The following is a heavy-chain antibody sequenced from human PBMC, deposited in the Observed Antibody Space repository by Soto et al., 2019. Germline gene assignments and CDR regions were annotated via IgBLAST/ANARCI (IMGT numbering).Heavy chain of an antibody. CDR2: INTLSGDT. J-gene: IGHJ4*02. CDR1: GYTFSGYY. CDR3: ARSLLNVVLRLAY. V-gene: IGHV1-2*02. Sequence: QVQLVQSGAEVKKPGASVKVSCNAPGYTFSGYYMHWVRQAPGQGLEWMGWINTLSGDTRFPQKLQGRLAMTRDTSIDTAFMEVSRLTSDVTVIYYCARSLLNVVLRLAYWGQGTLVSVSS. D-gene: IGHD3-16*01.